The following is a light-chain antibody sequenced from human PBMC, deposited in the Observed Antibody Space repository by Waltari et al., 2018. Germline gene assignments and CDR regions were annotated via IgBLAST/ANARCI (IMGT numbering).Light chain of an antibody. CDR3: QQYTTYSGT. J-gene: IGKJ1*01. CDR1: QSISGF. V-gene: IGKV1-5*01. Sequence: DIQMTQSPSTLSASVGDRVTITCRASQSISGFLAWYQQKPGKAPKSLIYDASTLESGGPSRFSGTGSGTEFTLTISSLHPDDFATYFCQQYTTYSGTFGQGTKVELK. CDR2: DAS.